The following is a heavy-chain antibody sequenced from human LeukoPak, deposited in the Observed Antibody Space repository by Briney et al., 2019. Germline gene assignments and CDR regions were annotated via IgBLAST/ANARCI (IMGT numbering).Heavy chain of an antibody. J-gene: IGHJ4*02. CDR3: ARDRGSYGYIDY. Sequence: ASVKVSCKASGYTFTGYYMHWVRQAPGQGLEWMGRINPNSGGTNYAQKFQGRVTMTRDTSTSTVYMELSSLRSEDTAVYYCARDRGSYGYIDYWGQGTLVTVSS. CDR1: GYTFTGYY. V-gene: IGHV1-2*06. D-gene: IGHD3-16*01. CDR2: INPNSGGT.